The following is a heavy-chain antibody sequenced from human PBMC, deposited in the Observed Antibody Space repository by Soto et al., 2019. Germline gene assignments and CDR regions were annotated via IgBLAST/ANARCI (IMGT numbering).Heavy chain of an antibody. Sequence: GGSLRLSCAASGFTFSSYAMSWVRQAPGKGLEWISAVSGSGGSTYYADSVKGRFIISRDNAKNSLYLQMNSLRAEDTAVYYCARDYSSYGPFDYWGQGTLVTVSS. V-gene: IGHV3-23*01. D-gene: IGHD5-18*01. J-gene: IGHJ4*02. CDR3: ARDYSSYGPFDY. CDR2: VSGSGGST. CDR1: GFTFSSYA.